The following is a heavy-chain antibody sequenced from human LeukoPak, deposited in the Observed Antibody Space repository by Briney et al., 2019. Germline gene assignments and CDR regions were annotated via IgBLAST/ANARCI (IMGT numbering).Heavy chain of an antibody. Sequence: GGSLRLSCAASGFNFYDYAMHWLRPVPGKGLEWISLITWGDGDPYYADSVRGRFSISRDNTRDSLYLQMSSLRPEDTAFYFCARGNYRSAQTMFDSWGPGTLVTLSS. CDR2: ITWGDGDP. J-gene: IGHJ4*02. CDR3: ARGNYRSAQTMFDS. V-gene: IGHV3-43D*03. CDR1: GFNFYDYA. D-gene: IGHD6-25*01.